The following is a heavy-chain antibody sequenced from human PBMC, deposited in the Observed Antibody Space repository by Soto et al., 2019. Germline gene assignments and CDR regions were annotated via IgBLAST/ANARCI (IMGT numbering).Heavy chain of an antibody. J-gene: IGHJ6*02. D-gene: IGHD1-1*01. CDR2: IYPDDSDT. CDR1: GYSFTDDW. Sequence: PGESLKISCKGSGYSFTDDWIGWVRQMPGRGLEWMGIIYPDDSDTRYNPSVQGQVTISADKSIRTAYLQWSSLKASDTAMYYCVREPMDVWGQGTTVTVSS. V-gene: IGHV5-51*01. CDR3: VREPMDV.